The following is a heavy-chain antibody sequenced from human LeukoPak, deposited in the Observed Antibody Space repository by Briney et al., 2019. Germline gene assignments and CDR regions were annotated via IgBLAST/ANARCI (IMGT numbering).Heavy chain of an antibody. Sequence: ASVKVSCKASGGTFSSYAISWVRQAPRQGLEWMGRIIPIFGTANYAQKFQGRVTITTDESTSTAYMELSSLGSEDTAVYYCARGLLDVVVPAAISDWFDPWGQGTLVTVSS. D-gene: IGHD2-2*01. CDR1: GGTFSSYA. V-gene: IGHV1-69*05. CDR2: IIPIFGTA. CDR3: ARGLLDVVVPAAISDWFDP. J-gene: IGHJ5*02.